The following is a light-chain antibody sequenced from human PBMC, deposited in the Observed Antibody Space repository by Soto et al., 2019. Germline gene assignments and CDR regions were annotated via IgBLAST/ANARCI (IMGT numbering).Light chain of an antibody. CDR2: DAS. V-gene: IGKV1-5*01. Sequence: DIQMTQSPSTLPASLGDRVTITCRASQSISSWLAWYQQKPGKAPKLLIYDASSLESGVPSRFSGSGSGTEFPRTISSLQTDDFATYYCQQYNSYSATFGQGTKV. J-gene: IGKJ1*01. CDR3: QQYNSYSAT. CDR1: QSISSW.